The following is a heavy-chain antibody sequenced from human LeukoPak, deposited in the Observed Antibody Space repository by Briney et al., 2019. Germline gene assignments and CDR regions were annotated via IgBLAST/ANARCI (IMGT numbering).Heavy chain of an antibody. D-gene: IGHD6-13*01. CDR2: IYYSGST. CDR3: AREYSSSWYPWFDP. Sequence: SETLSLTCTVSGGSVSSGSYYWGWGRQPPGRGLEWVGYIYYSGSTNYNPSLKSRVTISVDTSKNQFSLKLSSVTAADTAVYYCAREYSSSWYPWFDPWGQGTLVTVSS. CDR1: GGSVSSGSYY. V-gene: IGHV4-61*01. J-gene: IGHJ5*02.